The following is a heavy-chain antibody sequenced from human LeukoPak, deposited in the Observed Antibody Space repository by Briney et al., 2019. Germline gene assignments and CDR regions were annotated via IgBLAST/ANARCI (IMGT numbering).Heavy chain of an antibody. V-gene: IGHV4-31*03. CDR3: ARPYGDYAYWYFDL. D-gene: IGHD4-17*01. J-gene: IGHJ2*01. CDR2: IYYSGST. CDR1: GGSISSGGYY. Sequence: SQTLSLTCTVSGGSISSGGYYWSWIRQHPGKGLEWIGYIYYSGSTYYNPSLKSRVTISVDTSKNQFSLKLSSVTAADTAVYYCARPYGDYAYWYFDLWGRGTLVTVSS.